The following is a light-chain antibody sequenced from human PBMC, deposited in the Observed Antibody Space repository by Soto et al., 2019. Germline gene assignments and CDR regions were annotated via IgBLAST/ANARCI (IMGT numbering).Light chain of an antibody. V-gene: IGKV3-20*01. Sequence: EIVLTQSPATLSLSPGERATLSCRASQSVRSSQFAWYQHKPGQAPRLLIYSTSTRATGIPDRFSGSGSGTDFTLSISRLEAEDFAVYYCQQYENWAPYTFGQGTKLEI. J-gene: IGKJ2*01. CDR3: QQYENWAPYT. CDR1: QSVRSSQ. CDR2: STS.